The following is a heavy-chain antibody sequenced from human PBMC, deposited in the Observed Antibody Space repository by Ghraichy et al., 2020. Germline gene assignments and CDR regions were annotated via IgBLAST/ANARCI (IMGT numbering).Heavy chain of an antibody. CDR3: ARHPRGSSGWYDVGY. Sequence: SETLSLTCAVYGGSFSGYYWSWIRQPPGKGLEWIGEINHSGSTNYNPSLKSRVTISVDTSKNQFSLKLSSVTAADTAVYYCARHPRGSSGWYDVGYWGQGTLVTVSS. V-gene: IGHV4-34*01. CDR2: INHSGST. CDR1: GGSFSGYY. J-gene: IGHJ4*02. D-gene: IGHD6-19*01.